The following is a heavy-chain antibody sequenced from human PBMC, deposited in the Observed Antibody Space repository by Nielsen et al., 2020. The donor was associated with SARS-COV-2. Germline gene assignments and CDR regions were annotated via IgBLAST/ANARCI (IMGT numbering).Heavy chain of an antibody. Sequence: GGSLRLSCAASGFTFSSYGMHWVRQAPGKGLEWVAVIWYDGSNKYYADSVKGRFTIPRDNSKNTLYLQMNSLRAEDTAVYYCARASDYSNYDAFDIWGQGTMVTVSS. D-gene: IGHD4-11*01. CDR2: IWYDGSNK. V-gene: IGHV3-33*01. CDR3: ARASDYSNYDAFDI. CDR1: GFTFSSYG. J-gene: IGHJ3*02.